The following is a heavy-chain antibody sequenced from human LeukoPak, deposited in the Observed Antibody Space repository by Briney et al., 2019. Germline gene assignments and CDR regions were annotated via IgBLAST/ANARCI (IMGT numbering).Heavy chain of an antibody. CDR2: IYYSGST. D-gene: IGHD2-15*01. J-gene: IGHJ4*02. Sequence: PSETLSLTCTVSGGSISSSSYYWGWIRQPPGKGLEWIGSIYYSGSTYYNPSLKSRVTISADKSKNQFSLKLSSVTAADTAVYYCAREVGEQWWNYFDYRGQGTLVTVSS. CDR3: AREVGEQWWNYFDY. CDR1: GGSISSSSYY. V-gene: IGHV4-39*07.